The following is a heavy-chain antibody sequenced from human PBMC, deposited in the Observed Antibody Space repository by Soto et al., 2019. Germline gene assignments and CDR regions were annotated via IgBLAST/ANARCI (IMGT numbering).Heavy chain of an antibody. J-gene: IGHJ6*02. CDR1: GFTFSSYA. D-gene: IGHD2-21*02. CDR3: AKALHCGGDCFPIYYYYGMDV. Sequence: PGGSLRLSCAASGFTFSSYAMSWVRQAPGKGLEWVSAISGSGGSTYYADSVKGRFTISRDNSKNTLYLQMNSLRAEDTAVYYCAKALHCGGDCFPIYYYYGMDVWGQGTTVTVSS. V-gene: IGHV3-23*01. CDR2: ISGSGGST.